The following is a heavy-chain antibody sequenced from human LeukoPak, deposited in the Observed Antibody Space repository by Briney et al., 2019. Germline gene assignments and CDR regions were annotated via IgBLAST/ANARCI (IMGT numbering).Heavy chain of an antibody. Sequence: SETLSLTCTVSGGSISAYFWNWIRQPPGKGLEWIGYIYYSGSTNYNPSLKSRVPISVGTSKNQFSLKLSSVTAADPAVYFCARQLRGEAVAGHLQPFDYWGQGTLVTVSS. D-gene: IGHD6-19*01. CDR1: GGSISAYF. J-gene: IGHJ4*02. CDR2: IYYSGST. V-gene: IGHV4-59*08. CDR3: ARQLRGEAVAGHLQPFDY.